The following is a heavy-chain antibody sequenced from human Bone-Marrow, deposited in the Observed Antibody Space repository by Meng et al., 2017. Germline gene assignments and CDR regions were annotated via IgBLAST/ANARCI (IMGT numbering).Heavy chain of an antibody. CDR1: GYTFTSYA. J-gene: IGHJ4*02. CDR2: INAGNGNT. D-gene: IGHD3-9*01. CDR3: ARGNTYYDILTIDY. V-gene: IGHV1-3*01. Sequence: QLWQGVSKCMNTAASVKVSCKASGYTFTSYAMHWVRQAPGQRLEWMGWINAGNGNTKYSQKFQGRVTITRDTAASTAYMELSSLRSEDTAVYYCARGNTYYDILTIDYWGQGTLVTVSS.